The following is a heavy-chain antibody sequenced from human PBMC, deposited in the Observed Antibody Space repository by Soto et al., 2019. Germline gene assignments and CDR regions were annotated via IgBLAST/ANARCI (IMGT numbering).Heavy chain of an antibody. D-gene: IGHD3-3*01. CDR1: GFTFSSYS. J-gene: IGHJ6*02. V-gene: IGHV3-21*01. CDR3: ARDAESDDFWSGYYYYYGMDV. CDR2: ISSSSSYI. Sequence: GGSLRLSCAASGFTFSSYSMNWVRQAPGKGLEWVSSISSSSSYIYYADSVKGRFTISRDNAKNSLYLQMNSLRAEDTAVYYCARDAESDDFWSGYYYYYGMDVWGQGTTVTVSS.